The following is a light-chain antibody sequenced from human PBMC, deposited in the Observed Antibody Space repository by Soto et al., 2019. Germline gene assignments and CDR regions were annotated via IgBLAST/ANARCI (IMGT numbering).Light chain of an antibody. V-gene: IGLV2-14*01. J-gene: IGLJ1*01. Sequence: QSVLTQPASVSGSPGQSITISCTGTSSDVGGYNSVSLYQHHPGKAPKLMIYEVSNRPSGVSDRFSGSKSGNTASLTISGLQAEDEADYYCSSYTNNTGLEYVFGTGTKVTV. CDR3: SSYTNNTGLEYV. CDR2: EVS. CDR1: SSDVGGYNS.